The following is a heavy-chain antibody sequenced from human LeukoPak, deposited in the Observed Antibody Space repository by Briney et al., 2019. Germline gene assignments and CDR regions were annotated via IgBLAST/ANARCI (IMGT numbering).Heavy chain of an antibody. V-gene: IGHV1-8*01. J-gene: IGHJ6*03. D-gene: IGHD1-26*01. CDR3: ARGRGRGSYFYYYYYMDV. Sequence: ASVKVSCKASGYTFTSYDINWVRQATGQGLEWMGWMNPNSGNTGYAQKFQGRVTMTRNTSISTAYMELSSLRSEDTAVYYCARGRGRGSYFYYYYYMDVWGKGTTVTISS. CDR1: GYTFTSYD. CDR2: MNPNSGNT.